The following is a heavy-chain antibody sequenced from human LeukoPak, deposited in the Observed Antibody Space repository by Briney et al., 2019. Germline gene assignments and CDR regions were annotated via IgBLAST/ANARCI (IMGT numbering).Heavy chain of an antibody. CDR1: GGSISSYY. J-gene: IGHJ4*02. Sequence: SETLSLTCTVSGGSISSYYWSWIRQPPGKGLEWIGYIYYSGSTNYNPSLKSRVTISVDTSKYQFSLKLSSVTAADTAVYYCAREGGANYYDSIVYFDYWGQGTLVTVSS. D-gene: IGHD3-22*01. CDR2: IYYSGST. V-gene: IGHV4-59*01. CDR3: AREGGANYYDSIVYFDY.